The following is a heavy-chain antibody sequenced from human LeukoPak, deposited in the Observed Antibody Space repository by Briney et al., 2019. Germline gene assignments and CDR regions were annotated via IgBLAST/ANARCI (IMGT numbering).Heavy chain of an antibody. Sequence: GGSLRLSCAASGFTFSTYGMNWVRQAPGKGLESVSSISSSSRYIYYADSVKGRFTISRDNAKNSLYLQMNSLRAEDTAVYYCARDPEFGELIFDYWGQGTLVTVSS. CDR2: ISSSSRYI. CDR3: ARDPEFGELIFDY. CDR1: GFTFSTYG. J-gene: IGHJ4*02. V-gene: IGHV3-21*01. D-gene: IGHD3-10*01.